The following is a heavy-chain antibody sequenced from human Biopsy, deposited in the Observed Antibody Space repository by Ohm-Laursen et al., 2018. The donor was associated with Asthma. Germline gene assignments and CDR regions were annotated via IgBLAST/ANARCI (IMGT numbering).Heavy chain of an antibody. CDR1: GLTFRNYG. CDR3: ARAISSSWWAIED. D-gene: IGHD6-6*01. CDR2: ISYDGSTQ. V-gene: IGHV3-30*03. Sequence: SLRLSCTASGLTFRNYGLHWVRQAPGKGLEWVALISYDGSTQYYADSVKGRFTISRDNSKNTLYLQMNSLRAEDTAVYFCARAISSSWWAIEDWGQGTLVTVSS. J-gene: IGHJ4*02.